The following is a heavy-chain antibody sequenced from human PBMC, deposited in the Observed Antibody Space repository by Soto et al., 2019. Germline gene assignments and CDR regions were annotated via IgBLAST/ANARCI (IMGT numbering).Heavy chain of an antibody. V-gene: IGHV3-23*01. J-gene: IGHJ3*02. Sequence: GGSLRLSCAASGFTFSSYAMSWVRQAPGKGLEWVSAISGSGGSTYYADSVKGRFTISRDNSKNTRYLQMNSLRAEDRAVYYCAKDRVMITFGGVISAGFGLGAFDIWGQGTMVTVSS. CDR3: AKDRVMITFGGVISAGFGLGAFDI. D-gene: IGHD3-16*01. CDR2: ISGSGGST. CDR1: GFTFSSYA.